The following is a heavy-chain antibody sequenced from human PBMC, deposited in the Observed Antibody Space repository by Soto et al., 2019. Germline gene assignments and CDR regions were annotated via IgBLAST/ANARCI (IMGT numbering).Heavy chain of an antibody. CDR3: ARDRDEGSGSYSGMDV. CDR1: GGSISSCGYY. D-gene: IGHD3-10*01. V-gene: IGHV4-31*03. CDR2: IYYSGST. Sequence: SETLSLTCTVSGGSISSCGYYWSWIRQHPGKGLEWIGYIYYSGSTYYNPSLKSRVTISVDTSKNQFSLKLSSVTAADTAVYYCARDRDEGSGSYSGMDVWGQGTTVTVSS. J-gene: IGHJ6*02.